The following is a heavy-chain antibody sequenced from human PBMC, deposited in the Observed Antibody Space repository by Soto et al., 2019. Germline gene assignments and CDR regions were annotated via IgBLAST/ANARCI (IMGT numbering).Heavy chain of an antibody. J-gene: IGHJ5*02. CDR1: GFTFNSYG. V-gene: IGHV3-21*01. CDR3: ARGGVLRYFYDTP. CDR2: ISTTGVYI. D-gene: IGHD3-9*01. Sequence: EVQLVESGGGLVKPGGSLRLSCAASGFTFNSYGLNWVRQAPGKGLEWVSSISTTGVYIYYADSVRGRFTTSRDNAKNTLFLQRNSLRAEDAAVYYCARGGVLRYFYDTPWGQGTLVTVSS.